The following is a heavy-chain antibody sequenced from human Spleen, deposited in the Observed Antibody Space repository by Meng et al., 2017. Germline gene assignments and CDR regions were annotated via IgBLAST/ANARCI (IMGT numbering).Heavy chain of an antibody. CDR2: INHSGDT. CDR3: ARVRGYSSSSAYWYFDL. Sequence: QQGGVGRLEPSEPLPPTWACFGGSFSGYYGSWIRQPPGKGLEWIGEINHSGDTNYNPSLKSRVTISVDTSKNQFSLNLSSVTAADTAVYYCARVRGYSSSSAYWYFDLWGRGTLVTVSS. J-gene: IGHJ2*01. CDR1: GGSFSGYY. D-gene: IGHD6-6*01. V-gene: IGHV4-34*01.